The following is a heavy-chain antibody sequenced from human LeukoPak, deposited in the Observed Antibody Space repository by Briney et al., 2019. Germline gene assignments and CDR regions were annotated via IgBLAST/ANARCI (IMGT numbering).Heavy chain of an antibody. J-gene: IGHJ5*02. D-gene: IGHD3-10*01. CDR1: GSPFTSYW. CDR2: IYPGDSDT. CDR3: ARLGGSGLGWFDP. Sequence: GGSLQISCQGSGSPFTSYWIGWVRQLPGKGLEWMGIIYPGDSDTRYSPSFQGQVTISADKSISTAYLQWSSLKASDTAMYYCARLGGSGLGWFDPWGQGTLVTVSS. V-gene: IGHV5-51*01.